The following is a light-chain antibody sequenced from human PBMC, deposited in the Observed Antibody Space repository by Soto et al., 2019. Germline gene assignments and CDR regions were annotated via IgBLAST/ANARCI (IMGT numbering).Light chain of an antibody. CDR1: QGISNY. CDR2: AAS. CDR3: QKYNSAPWT. Sequence: DIQMTQSPSSLSASVGDRVTITCRASQGISNYLAWYQQRPGKVPKLLIYAASTLQSGVPSRFSGSGSGTDFPLTISGLQPEDVATYYCQKYNSAPWTFGQGTKAEIK. J-gene: IGKJ1*01. V-gene: IGKV1-27*01.